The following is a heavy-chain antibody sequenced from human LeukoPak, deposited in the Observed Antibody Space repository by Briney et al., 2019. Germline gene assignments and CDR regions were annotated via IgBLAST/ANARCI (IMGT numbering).Heavy chain of an antibody. CDR2: ISSSSSNI. J-gene: IGHJ3*02. D-gene: IGHD6-13*01. V-gene: IGHV3-48*01. CDR1: GFTFSSYM. CDR3: ARDIWVTAAGTPYDVFDI. Sequence: GGSLRLSCAASGFTFSSYMMNWVRQAPGKGLEWVSYISSSSSNIYYVDSVKGRFTISRDNAKNSLYLQMNSLRAEDTAVYYCARDIWVTAAGTPYDVFDIWGQGTMVTVSS.